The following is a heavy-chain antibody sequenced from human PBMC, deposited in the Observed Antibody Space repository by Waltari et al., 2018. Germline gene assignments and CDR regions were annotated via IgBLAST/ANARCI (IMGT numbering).Heavy chain of an antibody. CDR2: ISTDASDT. CDR3: ARVSRRTYRSPVPGRHYYYGMDV. D-gene: IGHD1-1*01. Sequence: EEQLVESGGGLVQPGDSLRLSCAASGFTFSSFWMNWVRQAPGKGPLWVSRISTDASDTTYADSVKGRVTISRDNARNTLYLQMNRLRAEDTAADFCARVSRRTYRSPVPGRHYYYGMDVWGQGTTVTVSS. V-gene: IGHV3-74*03. J-gene: IGHJ6*02. CDR1: GFTFSSFW.